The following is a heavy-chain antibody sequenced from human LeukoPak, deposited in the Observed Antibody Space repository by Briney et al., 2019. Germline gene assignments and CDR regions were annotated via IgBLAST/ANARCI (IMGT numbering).Heavy chain of an antibody. Sequence: GGSLRLSCAASGFTFSDYYMSWIRQAPGKGLEWVSYISSSGSTIYYADSVKGRFTISRDNAKNSLYLQMNSLRAEDTAVYYCAGAGRIAAARGAFDIWGQGTMVTVSS. CDR2: ISSSGSTI. J-gene: IGHJ3*02. CDR3: AGAGRIAAARGAFDI. CDR1: GFTFSDYY. D-gene: IGHD6-13*01. V-gene: IGHV3-11*01.